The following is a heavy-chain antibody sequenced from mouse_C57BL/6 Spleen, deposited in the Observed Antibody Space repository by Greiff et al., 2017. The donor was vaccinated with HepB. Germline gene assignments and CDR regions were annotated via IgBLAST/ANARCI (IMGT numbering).Heavy chain of an antibody. D-gene: IGHD2-5*01. V-gene: IGHV1-7*01. CDR1: GYTFTSYW. J-gene: IGHJ4*01. Sequence: QVQLQQSGAELAKPGASVKLSCKASGYTFTSYWMHWVKQRPGQGLEWIGYINPSSGYTKYNQKFKDKATLTADKSSSTAYMQLSSLTYEDSAVYYCAAPTIVPYYAMDYWGQGTSVTVSS. CDR3: AAPTIVPYYAMDY. CDR2: INPSSGYT.